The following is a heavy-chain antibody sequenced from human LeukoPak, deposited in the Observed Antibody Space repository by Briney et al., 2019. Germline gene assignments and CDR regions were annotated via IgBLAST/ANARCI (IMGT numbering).Heavy chain of an antibody. CDR1: GYTFSSYD. J-gene: IGHJ4*02. CDR3: ARGTTMVRGEGGN. V-gene: IGHV1-8*01. CDR2: MNPNSGNT. Sequence: ASVKVSCKASGYTFSSYDINWVRQATGQGLEWMGWMNPNSGNTGYAQKFQGRVTMTRNTSISTAYMELSSLRSEDTAVYYCARGTTMVRGEGGNWGQGTPVTVSS. D-gene: IGHD3-10*01.